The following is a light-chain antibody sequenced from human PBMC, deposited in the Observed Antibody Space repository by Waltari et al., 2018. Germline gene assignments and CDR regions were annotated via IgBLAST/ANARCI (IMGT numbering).Light chain of an antibody. V-gene: IGKV1-9*01. Sequence: DIQLTQSPCFLSASVGDRVTITCRASQGISGYVAWYQQKPGQAPKVLIYTTSTLQGGVPSRFSGDGSGTEFTLTISSLQPEDFATYYCQQLTVFGGGTKVEIK. CDR1: QGISGY. J-gene: IGKJ4*01. CDR3: QQLTV. CDR2: TTS.